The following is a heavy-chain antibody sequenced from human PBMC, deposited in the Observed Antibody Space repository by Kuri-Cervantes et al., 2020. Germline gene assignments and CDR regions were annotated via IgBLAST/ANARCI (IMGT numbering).Heavy chain of an antibody. D-gene: IGHD3-10*01. CDR2: IYWDDDK. Sequence: SGPTLVKPTQTLTLTCTFSGFSLSTSGVGVGWIRQPPGKALEWLALIYWDDDKRYSPSLKSRLTITKDTSKNQVVLTMTNMDPVDTATYYCARMRVQGVSGYNWFDPWGQGTLVTVSS. J-gene: IGHJ5*02. CDR3: ARMRVQGVSGYNWFDP. CDR1: GFSLSTSGVG. V-gene: IGHV2-5*02.